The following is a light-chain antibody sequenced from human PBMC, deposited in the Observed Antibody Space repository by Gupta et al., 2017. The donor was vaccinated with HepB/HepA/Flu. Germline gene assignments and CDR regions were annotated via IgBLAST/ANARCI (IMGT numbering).Light chain of an antibody. CDR1: SGSVSTSYY. CDR3: VLYMGSGSWV. J-gene: IGLJ3*02. Sequence: QTVVTQEPSFSVSPGATVTLSCGLSSGSVSTSYYPSWYQQNPGQAPRTLIYSTNTRSSGVPDRFSGSILGNKAALTITGAQADDESDYYCVLYMGSGSWVLGGGTKLTVL. CDR2: STN. V-gene: IGLV8-61*01.